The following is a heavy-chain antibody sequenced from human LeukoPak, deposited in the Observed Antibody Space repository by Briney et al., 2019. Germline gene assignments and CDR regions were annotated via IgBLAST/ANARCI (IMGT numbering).Heavy chain of an antibody. J-gene: IGHJ4*02. CDR2: ISGSGSST. D-gene: IGHD6-19*01. CDR1: GFTYSDYA. CDR3: AKDRQWLAPNIDY. Sequence: GGSLRLSCAASGFTYSDYAMSWVRQAPGKGLEWVSGISGSGSSTYYGDSVRGRFTISRDNSKNNLYLQMNSLRVEDTAAYYCAKDRQWLAPNIDYWGQGTLVTVS. V-gene: IGHV3-23*01.